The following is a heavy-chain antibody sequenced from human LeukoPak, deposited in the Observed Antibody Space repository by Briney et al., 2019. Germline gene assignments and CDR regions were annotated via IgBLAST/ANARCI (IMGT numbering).Heavy chain of an antibody. CDR2: INHREST. CDR1: GGSFSGYY. D-gene: IGHD3-10*01. J-gene: IGHJ6*02. V-gene: IGHV4-34*01. CDR3: ARGSYYGSGSYYNVDYYYGMDV. Sequence: SETLSLTCAVYGGSFSGYYWSWIRQPPGKGLDWIGEINHRESTNYNPSLKSRVTISVDTSKNQFSLKLSSVTAADTAVYYCARGSYYGSGSYYNVDYYYGMDVWGQGTTVTVSS.